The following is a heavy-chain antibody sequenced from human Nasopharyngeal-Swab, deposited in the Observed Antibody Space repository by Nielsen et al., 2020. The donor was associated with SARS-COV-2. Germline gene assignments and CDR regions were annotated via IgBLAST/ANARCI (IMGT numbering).Heavy chain of an antibody. CDR3: AAKGGNPGLCAEYLQH. D-gene: IGHD3/OR15-3a*01. V-gene: IGHV3-23*03. Sequence: VRQAPGKGLEWISVIYSDVDNVNYADSVKGRFTVSRDNSKNMLFLQMDSLRAEDTAVYYCAAKGGNPGLCAEYLQHWGQGTLVNVSS. J-gene: IGHJ1*01. CDR2: IYSDVDNV.